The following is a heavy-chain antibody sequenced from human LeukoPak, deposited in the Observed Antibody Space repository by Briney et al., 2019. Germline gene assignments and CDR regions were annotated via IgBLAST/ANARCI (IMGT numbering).Heavy chain of an antibody. D-gene: IGHD5-18*01. Sequence: PGGSLRLSCAASGFTFSSYAMSWVRQAPGKGLEWVAFIRYDGSNKYYADSVKGRFSISRDNSKNTLYLQMNSLRPEDTAVYYCAKLGEGGYSYDYLPYYFDYWGQGTLVTVSS. CDR1: GFTFSSYA. CDR2: IRYDGSNK. CDR3: AKLGEGGYSYDYLPYYFDY. V-gene: IGHV3-30*02. J-gene: IGHJ4*02.